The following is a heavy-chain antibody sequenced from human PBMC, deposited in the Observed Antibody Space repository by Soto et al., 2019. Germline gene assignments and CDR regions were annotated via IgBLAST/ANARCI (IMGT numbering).Heavy chain of an antibody. V-gene: IGHV1-18*01. J-gene: IGHJ5*02. CDR2: ISGFDGDR. Sequence: QVHLVQSGGEMKNLGASVKVSCKASGYTFTDFGISWVRQAPGQGLEWMGWISGFDGDRNYAQKFQGRVTLTTDTSATTAYMELRSPTSDDAAIYYCARDYDRWGEDGFDPWGQGTLVTVSS. D-gene: IGHD3-16*01. CDR3: ARDYDRWGEDGFDP. CDR1: GYTFTDFG.